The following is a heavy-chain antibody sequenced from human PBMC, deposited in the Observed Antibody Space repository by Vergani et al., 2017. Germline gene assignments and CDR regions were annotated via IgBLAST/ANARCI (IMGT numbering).Heavy chain of an antibody. J-gene: IGHJ6*04. CDR3: ERPVYYYCVVDI. CDR1: GGSIRSSTYY. CDR2: VYYSGST. Sequence: QLQLQESGPGLVKPSETLSLTCTVSGGSIRSSTYYWGWIRQPPGKGLEWLGGVYYSGSTYYNPSLKSRVTISVDTSKNQFSLKLNSVTAADTAVYYCERPVYYYCVVDIWGKGTTVTVSS. V-gene: IGHV4-39*01.